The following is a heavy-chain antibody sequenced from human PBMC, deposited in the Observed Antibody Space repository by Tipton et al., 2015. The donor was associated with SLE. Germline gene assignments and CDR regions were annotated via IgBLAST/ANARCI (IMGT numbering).Heavy chain of an antibody. CDR3: ARVPAVYYYYMDV. D-gene: IGHD2-2*01. CDR2: IYYSGST. J-gene: IGHJ6*03. CDR1: GGSINTYY. V-gene: IGHV4-59*01. Sequence: TLSLTCTVSGGSINTYYWTWIRQPPGKGLEWIGYIYYSGSTNYNPSLKSRVTISVDTSKNQFSLKLSSVTAADTAVYYCARVPAVYYYYMDVWGKGTTVTVSS.